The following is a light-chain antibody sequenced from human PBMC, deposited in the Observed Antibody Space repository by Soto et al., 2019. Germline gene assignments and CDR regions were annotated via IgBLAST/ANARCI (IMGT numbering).Light chain of an antibody. J-gene: IGLJ1*01. CDR1: SSDVGSYNF. CDR3: SSYAGSNTHV. V-gene: IGLV2-8*01. Sequence: QSVLTQPPSASGSPGESVTISCPGTSSDVGSYNFVSWYQQRPGKAPKFVISEVSKRPSGVPDRFSGSKSGNTASLTVSGLQAEDEADYYCSSYAGSNTHVFGTGTKVTVL. CDR2: EVS.